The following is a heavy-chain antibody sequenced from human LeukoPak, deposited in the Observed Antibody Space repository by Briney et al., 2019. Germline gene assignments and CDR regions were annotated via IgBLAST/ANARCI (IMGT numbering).Heavy chain of an antibody. Sequence: PGGSLRLSCAASGFTFDDYAMHWVRQAPGKGLEWVSGISWNSGSIGYADSVKGRFTISRDNAKNSLYLQMNSLRAEDTALYYCAKDMNLMYSYSYDYWGQGTLVTVSS. CDR1: GFTFDDYA. CDR2: ISWNSGSI. V-gene: IGHV3-9*01. CDR3: AKDMNLMYSYSYDY. D-gene: IGHD5-18*01. J-gene: IGHJ4*02.